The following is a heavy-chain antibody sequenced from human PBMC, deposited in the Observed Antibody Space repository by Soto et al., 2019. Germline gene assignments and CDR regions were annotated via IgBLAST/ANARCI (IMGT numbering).Heavy chain of an antibody. CDR2: SSYDGRET. D-gene: IGHD3-10*01. Sequence: GGSLRLSCAASDFDFSSYGIHWVRQAPGKGLEWVAASSYDGRETFYADSAKGRFTVSKEMSKNTAFLQMNALRHEDTAVYFCARDSGWPILNFDNGGQGTTVAVSS. J-gene: IGHJ4*02. CDR1: DFDFSSYG. CDR3: ARDSGWPILNFDN. V-gene: IGHV3-30*03.